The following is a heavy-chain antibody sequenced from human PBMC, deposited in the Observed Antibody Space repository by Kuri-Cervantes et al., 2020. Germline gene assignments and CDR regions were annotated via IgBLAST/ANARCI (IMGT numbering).Heavy chain of an antibody. CDR1: GYTFTGYY. Sequence: ASVKVSCKASGYTFTGYYMHWVRQAPGQGLEWMGWINPNSGGTNYAQKLQGGVTMTTDTSTSTAYMELRSLRSDDTAVYYCARVLPWFGDPSGHWGYWGQGTLVTVSS. D-gene: IGHD3-10*01. J-gene: IGHJ4*02. CDR2: INPNSGGT. V-gene: IGHV1-2*02. CDR3: ARVLPWFGDPSGHWGY.